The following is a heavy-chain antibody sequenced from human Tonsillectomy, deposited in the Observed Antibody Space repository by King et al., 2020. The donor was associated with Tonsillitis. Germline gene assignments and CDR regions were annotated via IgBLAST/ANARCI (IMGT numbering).Heavy chain of an antibody. J-gene: IGHJ4*02. Sequence: VQLVESGGGVVQPGRSLRLSCAASGFTFSSYGMHWVRQAPGKGLEWVAVISYDGSNKYYADSVKGRFTISRDNSKNTLYLQMNSLRAEDTAVYCCAKLVGATTTFDYWGQGTLVTVSS. V-gene: IGHV3-30*18. CDR1: GFTFSSYG. D-gene: IGHD1-26*01. CDR3: AKLVGATTTFDY. CDR2: ISYDGSNK.